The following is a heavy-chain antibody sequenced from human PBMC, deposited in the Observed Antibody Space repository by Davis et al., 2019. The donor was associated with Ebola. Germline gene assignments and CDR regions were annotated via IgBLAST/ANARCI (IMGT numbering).Heavy chain of an antibody. CDR1: GFTFSSYA. J-gene: IGHJ6*04. D-gene: IGHD1-26*01. CDR2: IKQDGSEK. V-gene: IGHV3-7*03. Sequence: PGGSLRLSCAASGFTFSSYAMSWVRQAPGKGLEWVANIKQDGSEKYYVDSVKGRFTISRDNAKNSLYLQMNSLRAEDTAVYYCAKDLGATAATGDYYGMDVWGKGTTVTVSS. CDR3: AKDLGATAATGDYYGMDV.